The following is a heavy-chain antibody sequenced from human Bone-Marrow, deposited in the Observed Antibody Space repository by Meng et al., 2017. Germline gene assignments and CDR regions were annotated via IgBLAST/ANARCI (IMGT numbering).Heavy chain of an antibody. CDR3: ASSGSGWTNDAFDI. J-gene: IGHJ3*02. V-gene: IGHV3-48*04. CDR2: ISSSGSTI. CDR1: GFTFSSYS. Sequence: GESLKISCAASGFTFSSYSMNWVRQAPGKGLEWVSYISSSGSTIYYADSVKGRFAISRDNAKNSLYLQMNSLRAEDTAVYYCASSGSGWTNDAFDIWGQGTMVTVSS. D-gene: IGHD6-19*01.